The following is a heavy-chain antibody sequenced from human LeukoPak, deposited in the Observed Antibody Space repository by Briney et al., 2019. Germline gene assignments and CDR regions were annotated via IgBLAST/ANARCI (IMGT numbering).Heavy chain of an antibody. Sequence: PSQTLSLTCTVSGGSISSGGYYWSWIRQHPGKGLGWVGYIYCSGSTYYNPALKRRVTISEDTSTNQFSLKLSSVTDADTAVYYCASAGVVRLVNQATHAFDIWGQGTMVTVSS. D-gene: IGHD3-16*02. V-gene: IGHV4-31*03. J-gene: IGHJ3*02. CDR2: IYCSGST. CDR3: ASAGVVRLVNQATHAFDI. CDR1: GGSISSGGYY.